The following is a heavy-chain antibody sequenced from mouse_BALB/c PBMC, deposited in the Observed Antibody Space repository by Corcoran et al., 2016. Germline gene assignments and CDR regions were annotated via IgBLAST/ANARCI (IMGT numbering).Heavy chain of an antibody. J-gene: IGHJ2*01. CDR2: IDPENGNT. Sequence: EVQLQQSGAELVRPRPLVKLSCKASGFNIKDNYMHWVKQRPEQGLEWIGWIDPENGNTIYDPKFQGKARITADTSSNTAYLQLSSLTSEDPAVYYCARYGNYYFDYWGQGTTLTVSS. CDR3: ARYGNYYFDY. CDR1: GFNIKDNY. D-gene: IGHD2-1*01. V-gene: IGHV14-1*02.